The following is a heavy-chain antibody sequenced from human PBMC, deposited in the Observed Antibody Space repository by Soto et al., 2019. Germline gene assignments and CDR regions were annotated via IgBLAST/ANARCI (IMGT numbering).Heavy chain of an antibody. Sequence: GGSLRLSCAASGFTFSSYGMHWVRQAPGKGLEWVAVIWYDGSNKYYADSVKGRFTISRDNSKNTLYLQMNSLRAEDTAVYYCARDHPNPGKGYYDSSGYLPLDYWGQGTLVTVSS. V-gene: IGHV3-33*01. CDR1: GFTFSSYG. CDR3: ARDHPNPGKGYYDSSGYLPLDY. J-gene: IGHJ4*02. CDR2: IWYDGSNK. D-gene: IGHD3-22*01.